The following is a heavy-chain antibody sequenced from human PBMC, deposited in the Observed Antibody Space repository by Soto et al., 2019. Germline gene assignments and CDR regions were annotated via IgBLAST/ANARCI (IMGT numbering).Heavy chain of an antibody. CDR2: IYATGTT. CDR1: GASISGFY. J-gene: IGHJ6*02. D-gene: IGHD3-22*01. CDR3: ARGRTGVRSSGYFGSWGQRSYYGMDG. Sequence: SETMSLTCTVSGASISGFYWSWIRKSAGKGLEWIGRIYATGTTDYNPSLKSRVMMSVDTSKKQFSLKLRSVTAADTAVYYCARGRTGVRSSGYFGSWGQRSYYGMDGWGQGTMVTVSS. V-gene: IGHV4-4*07.